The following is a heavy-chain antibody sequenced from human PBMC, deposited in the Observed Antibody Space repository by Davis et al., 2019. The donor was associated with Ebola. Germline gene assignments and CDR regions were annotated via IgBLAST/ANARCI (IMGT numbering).Heavy chain of an antibody. Sequence: LRLSCTVSGGSISTGGYSWSWIRQPPGKGLEWIGSIYFTGSTYYNPSLRTRVTMSMDMSKNEFSLKLHSVTAADTAVYYCARGARGGYSRIYYYYGMDVWGQGTTVTVSS. CDR2: IYFTGST. CDR1: GGSISTGGYS. V-gene: IGHV4-30-2*01. CDR3: ARGARGGYSRIYYYYGMDV. J-gene: IGHJ6*02. D-gene: IGHD5-24*01.